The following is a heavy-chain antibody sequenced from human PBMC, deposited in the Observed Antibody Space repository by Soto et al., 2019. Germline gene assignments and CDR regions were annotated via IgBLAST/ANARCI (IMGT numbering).Heavy chain of an antibody. V-gene: IGHV1-18*01. CDR2: INTYKGNT. CDR1: GYIFTSYG. D-gene: IGHD6-13*01. J-gene: IGHJ4*02. Sequence: QVQLVQSGAEVKKPGASVKVSCKASGYIFTSYGISWVLQAPGQGLEWMGWINTYKGNTNYSQKVQGRVTMTTDTSTSTAYMELRSLRSDDTAVYFCERDRAYPQQVLRRDYWGQGTLVTVSS. CDR3: ERDRAYPQQVLRRDY.